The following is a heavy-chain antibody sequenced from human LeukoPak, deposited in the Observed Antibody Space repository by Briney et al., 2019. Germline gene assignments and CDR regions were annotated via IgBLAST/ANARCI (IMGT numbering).Heavy chain of an antibody. J-gene: IGHJ4*02. D-gene: IGHD3-3*01. Sequence: GGSMRLSCAVSGFTFSHACMSWVRHAPGKGLEWVGRIKSKNDDGTTDYAEPVKGRFTISRDDSKNTQYLQMSSLKTEDTAVYYCTTGSLDYDFWSGYYSASFDYWGQGTLVTVSS. CDR2: IKSKNDDGTT. CDR3: TTGSLDYDFWSGYYSASFDY. CDR1: GFTFSHAC. V-gene: IGHV3-15*01.